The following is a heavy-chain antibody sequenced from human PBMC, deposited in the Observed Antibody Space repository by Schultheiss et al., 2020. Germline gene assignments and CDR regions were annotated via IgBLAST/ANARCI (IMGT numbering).Heavy chain of an antibody. D-gene: IGHD6-19*01. Sequence: SETLSLTCTVSGGSISSYYWSWIRQPPGKGLEWIGYIYYSGSTNYNPSLKSRVTISVDTSKNQFSLKLSSVTAADTAVYYCARDNIAVAGTLDYWGQGTLVTVSS. CDR3: ARDNIAVAGTLDY. CDR2: IYYSGST. V-gene: IGHV4-59*01. J-gene: IGHJ4*02. CDR1: GGSISSYY.